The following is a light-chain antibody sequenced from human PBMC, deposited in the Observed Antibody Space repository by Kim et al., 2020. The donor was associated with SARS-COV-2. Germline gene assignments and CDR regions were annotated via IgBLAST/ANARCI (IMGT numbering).Light chain of an antibody. CDR3: QQYNNWPPT. J-gene: IGKJ2*01. CDR2: GAS. Sequence: EIVMTQSPATLSVSPGERATLSCRASQTVSKLAWYQQKAGQAPRLLIYGASTRATGIPARFSGSGSGPEFTLTIGSLQSEDFAVYYCQQYNNWPPTFGQGTKLEI. V-gene: IGKV3-15*01. CDR1: QTVSK.